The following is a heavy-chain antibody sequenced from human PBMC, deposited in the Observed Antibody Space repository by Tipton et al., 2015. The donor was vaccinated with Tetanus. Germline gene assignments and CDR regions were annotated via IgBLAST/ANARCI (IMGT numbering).Heavy chain of an antibody. CDR2: INPYTGGT. CDR3: ARANFDFSKKGPFDS. Sequence: QSGAEVKRPGASVKLSCKASGYPFTSYYVHWVRQAPGQGLEWMGWINPYTGGTTLPRKFQGRVTMTRDKSASTAYMDLSSLRSDDTAVYFCARANFDFSKKGPFDSWGQGILVIVSA. D-gene: IGHD3-3*01. CDR1: GYPFTSYY. J-gene: IGHJ4*02. V-gene: IGHV1-2*02.